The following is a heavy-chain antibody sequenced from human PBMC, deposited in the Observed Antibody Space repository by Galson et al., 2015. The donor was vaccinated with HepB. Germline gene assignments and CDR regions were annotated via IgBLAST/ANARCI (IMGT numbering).Heavy chain of an antibody. Sequence: SLRLSCAASGFTFSSYWMSWVRQAPGKGLEWVANIKQDGSEKYYVDSVKGRFTISRDNAKSSLYLQMNSLRAEDTAVYYCARDYLSMVRGSPFDYWGQGTLVTVSS. D-gene: IGHD3-10*01. CDR2: IKQDGSEK. CDR1: GFTFSSYW. CDR3: ARDYLSMVRGSPFDY. J-gene: IGHJ4*02. V-gene: IGHV3-7*03.